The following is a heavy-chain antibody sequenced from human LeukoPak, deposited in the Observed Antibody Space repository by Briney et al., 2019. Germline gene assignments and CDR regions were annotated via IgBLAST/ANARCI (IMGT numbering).Heavy chain of an antibody. CDR3: VKEVFTGAFDI. J-gene: IGHJ3*02. Sequence: GGSLRLSCSASGFTFSSYAMHWVRQAPGKGPEYVSAISSNGGSTYYADSVKGRLTISRDNSKNTLYLQMSSLRAEDTAVYYCVKEVFTGAFDIWGQGTMVTVSS. CDR2: ISSNGGST. V-gene: IGHV3-64D*06. CDR1: GFTFSSYA. D-gene: IGHD1-14*01.